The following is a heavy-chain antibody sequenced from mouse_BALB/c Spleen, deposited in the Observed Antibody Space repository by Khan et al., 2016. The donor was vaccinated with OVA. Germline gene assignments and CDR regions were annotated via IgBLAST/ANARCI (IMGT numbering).Heavy chain of an antibody. CDR2: ICNDGST. V-gene: IGHV2-6-1*01. CDR3: ARQPCYKYKIMDY. Sequence: QMQLEQSGPGLAAPSQSLSITCTISGFSLTNYGIHWVRQPPGKGLEWLAVICNDGSTPYNSALQSRLTITKDNSQRQVFLKMNRLQTEDTASYFCARQPCYKYKIMDYWGQGTSVTVSS. CDR1: GFSLTNYG. D-gene: IGHD2-12*01. J-gene: IGHJ4*01.